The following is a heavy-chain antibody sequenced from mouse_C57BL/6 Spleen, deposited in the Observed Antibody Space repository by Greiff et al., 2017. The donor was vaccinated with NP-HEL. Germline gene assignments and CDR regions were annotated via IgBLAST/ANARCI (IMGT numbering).Heavy chain of an antibody. Sequence: VKLVESGAELVKPGASVKISCKASGYAFSSYWMNWVKQRPGKGLEWIGQIYPGDGDTNYNGKFKGKATLTADKSSSTAYMQLSSLTSEDSAVYFCANYGSSYDYAMDYWGQGTSVTVSS. D-gene: IGHD1-1*01. J-gene: IGHJ4*01. V-gene: IGHV1-80*01. CDR3: ANYGSSYDYAMDY. CDR2: IYPGDGDT. CDR1: GYAFSSYW.